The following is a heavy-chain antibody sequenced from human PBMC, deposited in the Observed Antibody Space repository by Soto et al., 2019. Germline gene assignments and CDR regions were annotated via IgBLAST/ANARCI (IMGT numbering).Heavy chain of an antibody. V-gene: IGHV1-69*02. CDR2: ILPILGIA. CDR1: GGTFSSYT. CDR3: ASAQGVVITQALDY. D-gene: IGHD3-3*01. Sequence: QVQLVQSGAEVKKPGSSVKVSCKASGGTFSSYTISSVRQAPGQGLEWMGRILPILGIANYAQKFQGRVTITADKSTSTAYMELSSLRSEDTAVYYCASAQGVVITQALDYWGQGALVTVSS. J-gene: IGHJ4*02.